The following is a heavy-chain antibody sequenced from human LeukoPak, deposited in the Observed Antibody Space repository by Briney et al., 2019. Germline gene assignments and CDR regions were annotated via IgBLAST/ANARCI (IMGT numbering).Heavy chain of an antibody. CDR2: INPNSGGT. D-gene: IGHD3-10*01. V-gene: IGHV1-2*02. CDR1: GYTFTGYY. J-gene: IGHJ3*02. CDR3: ARDPPIGGADVFDI. Sequence: GASLKVSCKAAGYTFTGYYMHWVRQAPGQGLEWMGWINPNSGGTNYAQKFQGRVTMTRDTSISTAYMELSRLTSDGTAVYYCARDPPIGGADVFDIWGQGTMVTVSS.